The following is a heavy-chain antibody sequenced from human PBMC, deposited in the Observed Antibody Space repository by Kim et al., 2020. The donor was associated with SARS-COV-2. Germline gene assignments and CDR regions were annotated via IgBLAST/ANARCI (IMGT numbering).Heavy chain of an antibody. CDR3: ARQKATGATIDY. D-gene: IGHD1-1*01. CDR1: GGSISSSSYY. Sequence: SETLSLTCTVSGGSISSSSYYWGWIRQPPGKGLEWIASIYYSGIPYYNPSLKSRVTISVDTSKNQFSLKLSSVTAADTAVYYCARQKATGATIDYWGQGT. CDR2: IYYSGIP. V-gene: IGHV4-39*01. J-gene: IGHJ4*02.